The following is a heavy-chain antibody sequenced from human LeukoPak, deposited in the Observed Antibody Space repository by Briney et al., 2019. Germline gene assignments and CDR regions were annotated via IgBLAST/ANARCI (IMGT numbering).Heavy chain of an antibody. Sequence: ASVKVSCKASGGTFSSYAISWVRQAPGQGLEWMGGVIPIFGTANYAQKFQGRVTITTDESTSTAYMGLSSLRSEDTAVYYCARDYYDSSGKDDYWGQGTLVTVSS. D-gene: IGHD3-22*01. CDR1: GGTFSSYA. V-gene: IGHV1-69*05. CDR3: ARDYYDSSGKDDY. CDR2: VIPIFGTA. J-gene: IGHJ4*02.